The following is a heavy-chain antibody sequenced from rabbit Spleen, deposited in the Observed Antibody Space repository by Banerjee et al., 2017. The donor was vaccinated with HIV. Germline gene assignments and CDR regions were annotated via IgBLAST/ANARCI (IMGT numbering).Heavy chain of an antibody. J-gene: IGHJ3*01. V-gene: IGHV1S47*01. CDR2: IDLVFGST. Sequence: EESGGDLVKPGASLTLTCKASGFDFSVYGVSWVRQAPGKGLEWIGYIDLVFGSTYYASWVNGRFTISSHNAQNTLYLQLNSLTAADTATYFCVRGASSTGYYSLWGQGTLVTVS. D-gene: IGHD1-1*01. CDR3: VRGASSTGYYSL. CDR1: GFDFSVYG.